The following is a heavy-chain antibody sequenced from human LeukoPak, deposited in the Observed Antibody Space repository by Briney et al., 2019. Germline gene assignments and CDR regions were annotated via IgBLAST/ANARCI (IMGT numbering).Heavy chain of an antibody. CDR2: INPKSGGT. J-gene: IGHJ5*02. D-gene: IGHD5-24*01. V-gene: IGHV1-2*06. Sequence: GASVKVSCKASGYTFTDYYIHWVRHAPGQGLEWMGRINPKSGGTNYAQKSQGRVTMTRDTSISTASMELRRLRSDDAAVYYCARVWSKSGYNYVDAGGQGALVTVSS. CDR1: GYTFTDYY. CDR3: ARVWSKSGYNYVDA.